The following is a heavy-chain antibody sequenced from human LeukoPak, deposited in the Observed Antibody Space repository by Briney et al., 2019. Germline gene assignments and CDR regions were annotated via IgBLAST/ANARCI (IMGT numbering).Heavy chain of an antibody. V-gene: IGHV3-23*01. D-gene: IGHD3-3*01. J-gene: IGHJ4*02. Sequence: GGSLRLSCATSGFTFRRYAMSWVRQAPGKGLEWVSGISDGGRATYYADPVKGRFTISRDNSKSTLYLQMNSLGAEDTAVYYCVKDRLESWSGFYFGVFDYWGQGALVTVAS. CDR2: ISDGGRAT. CDR1: GFTFRRYA. CDR3: VKDRLESWSGFYFGVFDY.